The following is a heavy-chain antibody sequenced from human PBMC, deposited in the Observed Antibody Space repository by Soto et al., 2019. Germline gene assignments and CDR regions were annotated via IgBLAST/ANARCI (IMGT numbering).Heavy chain of an antibody. Sequence: QVQLVQSGAEVKKPGSSVKVSCKASGGTFSSYAISWVRQAPGQGLEWMGGIIPIFGTANYAQKFQGRVTITADESTSTAYMELSSLRSEDTAVYYCARSPRRTVTTEAYYYYGMDVWGQGTTVTVSS. CDR3: ARSPRRTVTTEAYYYYGMDV. D-gene: IGHD4-17*01. V-gene: IGHV1-69*12. CDR2: IIPIFGTA. CDR1: GGTFSSYA. J-gene: IGHJ6*02.